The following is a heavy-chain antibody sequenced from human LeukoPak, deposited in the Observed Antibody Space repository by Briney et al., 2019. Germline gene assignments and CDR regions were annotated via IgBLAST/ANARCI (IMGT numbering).Heavy chain of an antibody. CDR2: IHYSGST. CDR3: ARAAYASGGYLFDY. CDR1: GGSISDYY. Sequence: SETLSLTCTVSGGSISDYYWSWIRQPPGKGLEWIGYIHYSGSTNYNPSLKGRVTISVDTSKNHFSLKLSSVTAADTAVYYCARAAYASGGYLFDYWGQGALVTVSS. D-gene: IGHD3-16*01. V-gene: IGHV4-59*01. J-gene: IGHJ4*02.